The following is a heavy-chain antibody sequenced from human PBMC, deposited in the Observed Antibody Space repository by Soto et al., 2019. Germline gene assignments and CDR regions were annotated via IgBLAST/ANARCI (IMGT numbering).Heavy chain of an antibody. J-gene: IGHJ6*02. Sequence: RLSCAASGFNFSSYRMNWVRQAPGKGLEWVSSISSSSSYIYYADSVKGRFTISRDNAKNSLYLQMNSLRAEDTAVYYCARDQSSYGMDVWGQGTTVTVSS. V-gene: IGHV3-21*01. D-gene: IGHD6-6*01. CDR3: ARDQSSYGMDV. CDR2: ISSSSSYI. CDR1: GFNFSSYR.